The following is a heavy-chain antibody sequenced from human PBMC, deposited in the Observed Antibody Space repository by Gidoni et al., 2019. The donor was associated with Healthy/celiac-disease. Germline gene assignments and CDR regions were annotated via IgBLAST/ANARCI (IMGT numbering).Heavy chain of an antibody. V-gene: IGHV4-39*01. CDR3: WRKAKIKEILVGPAVSDFDY. D-gene: IGHD2-2*01. J-gene: IGHJ4*02. CDR1: GGSISSSSYY. CDR2: FYYSGST. Sequence: QLQLQESGPGLVKPSETLSLTCTVSGGSISSSSYYWGLIRQPPGKGLGWIGSFYYSGSTYYNPFLKDPFPITGDKSKNQFPLKLGPGTAASTAVYYWWRKAKIKEILVGPAVSDFDYWGQGTLVTGPS.